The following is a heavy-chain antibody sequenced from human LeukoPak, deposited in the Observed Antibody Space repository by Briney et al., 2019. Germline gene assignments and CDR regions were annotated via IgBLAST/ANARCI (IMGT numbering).Heavy chain of an antibody. J-gene: IGHJ4*02. CDR1: GGSISSYY. Sequence: SETLSLTCTVSGGSISSYYWSWIRQPPGKGLEWIGYIYYSGSTNYNPSLKSRVTISVDTSKNQFSLKLSSVTAADTAVYYCASGAGVDWLTYWGQGTLVTVSS. CDR2: IYYSGST. V-gene: IGHV4-59*08. CDR3: ASGAGVDWLTY. D-gene: IGHD3-9*01.